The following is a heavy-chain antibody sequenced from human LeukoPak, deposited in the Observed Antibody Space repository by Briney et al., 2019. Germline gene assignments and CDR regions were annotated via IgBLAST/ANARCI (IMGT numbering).Heavy chain of an antibody. CDR3: ARGRGVKESSAVGDY. CDR1: GGSFSGYY. CDR2: INHSGST. J-gene: IGHJ4*02. D-gene: IGHD6-25*01. V-gene: IGHV4-34*01. Sequence: SETLSLTCAVYGGSFSGYYWSWIRQPPGKGLEWIGEINHSGSTNYNPSLKSRVTISVDTPKNQFSLKLSSVTAADTAVYYCARGRGVKESSAVGDYWGQGTLVTVSS.